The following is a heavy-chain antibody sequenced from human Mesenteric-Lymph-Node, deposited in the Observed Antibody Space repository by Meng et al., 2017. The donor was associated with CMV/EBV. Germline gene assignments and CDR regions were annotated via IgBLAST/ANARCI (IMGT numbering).Heavy chain of an antibody. J-gene: IGHJ6*02. D-gene: IGHD3-3*01. V-gene: IGHV4-39*07. CDR1: GGSISSSSYY. Sequence: SASLSLTCTVSGGSISSSSYYWGWSSQPPGKGLEWIGSIYYSGSTYYNPSRKSRVTISVDTSKNQFSLKLSSVTAADTAVYYCARDMMEWLFNYYGMDVWGQGTTVTVSS. CDR2: IYYSGST. CDR3: ARDMMEWLFNYYGMDV.